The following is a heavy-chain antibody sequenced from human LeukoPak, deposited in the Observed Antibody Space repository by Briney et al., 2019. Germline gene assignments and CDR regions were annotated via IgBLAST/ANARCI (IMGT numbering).Heavy chain of an antibody. J-gene: IGHJ4*02. CDR1: GITLSNYC. CDR2: ISDSGGST. V-gene: IGHV3-23*01. D-gene: IGHD3-22*01. CDR3: AKRGVVIRVILVGFHKEAYYFDS. Sequence: GGSLRLSCAVSGITLSNYCMSWVRQAPGKGVEGVAGISDSGGSTNYADSVKGRFTISRDNPKNTLYLQMNSLRAEDTAVYFCAKRGVVIRVILVGFHKEAYYFDSWGQGALVIVSS.